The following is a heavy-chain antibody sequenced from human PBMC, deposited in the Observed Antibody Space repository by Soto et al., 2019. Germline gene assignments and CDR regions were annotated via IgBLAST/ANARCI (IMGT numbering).Heavy chain of an antibody. Sequence: QITLKESGPTLVKPTQTLTLTCTFSGFSLTTRGVGVGWIRQPPGKALECLALIYWDDDKRHSPSLQSRLSTTNDTSNNQVVLAMTNVLPVDTAKYYCAHIPNYYQYGCFDPTGQETLVSVSS. CDR3: AHIPNYYQYGCFDP. J-gene: IGHJ5*02. D-gene: IGHD3-16*01. V-gene: IGHV2-5*02. CDR1: GFSLTTRGVG. CDR2: IYWDDDK.